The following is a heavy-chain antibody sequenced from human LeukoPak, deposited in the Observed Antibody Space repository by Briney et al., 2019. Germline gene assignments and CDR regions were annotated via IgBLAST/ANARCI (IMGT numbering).Heavy chain of an antibody. J-gene: IGHJ4*02. Sequence: ASVKVSCKASGYTFTSYGISWVRQAPGQGLEWMGWINPNGGDTNYAQKFQGRVTMTRDTSISTVYMELSRLISDDTAVYYCARDRGAVAGTFVYWYEDYWGQGTLVTVSS. CDR2: INPNGGDT. CDR1: GYTFTSYG. CDR3: ARDRGAVAGTFVYWYEDY. D-gene: IGHD6-19*01. V-gene: IGHV1-2*02.